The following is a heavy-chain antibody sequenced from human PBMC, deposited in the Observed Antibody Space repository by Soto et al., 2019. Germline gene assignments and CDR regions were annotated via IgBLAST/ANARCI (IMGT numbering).Heavy chain of an antibody. V-gene: IGHV1-69*02. CDR3: ASESYYGSGSYYHYYMDF. CDR1: GGTFSSYT. D-gene: IGHD3-10*01. Sequence: ASVKVSCKASGGTFSSYTISWVRQAPGQGLEWMGRIIPILGIANYAQKFQGRVTITADKSTSTAYMELSSLRSEDTAVYYCASESYYGSGSYYHYYMDFWGKGTTVTVSS. J-gene: IGHJ6*03. CDR2: IIPILGIA.